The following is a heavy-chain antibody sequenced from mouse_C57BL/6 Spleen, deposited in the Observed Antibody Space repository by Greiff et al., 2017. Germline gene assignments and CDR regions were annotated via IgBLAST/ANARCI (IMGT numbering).Heavy chain of an antibody. Sequence: EVKLVESGAGLVKPGGSLKLSCAASGFTFSSYAMSWVSQTPEKRLEWVAYISSGGGYIYYADTVKGRFTISRDNARNTLYLQMSSLKSEDTAMYYCTRVLSHYYAMDDWGQGTSVTVSS. CDR3: TRVLSHYYAMDD. J-gene: IGHJ4*01. V-gene: IGHV5-9-1*02. D-gene: IGHD3-3*01. CDR2: ISSGGGYI. CDR1: GFTFSSYA.